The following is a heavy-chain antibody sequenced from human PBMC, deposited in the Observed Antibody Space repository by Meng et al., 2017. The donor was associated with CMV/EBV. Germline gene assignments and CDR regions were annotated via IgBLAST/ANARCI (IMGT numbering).Heavy chain of an antibody. CDR3: AKVRVVVVPAARYFDY. CDR1: GFTVSSNY. J-gene: IGHJ4*02. D-gene: IGHD2-2*01. Sequence: GSLRLPCAASGFTVSSNYMSWFRQAPGKGLEWVSAISGSGGSTNYEDSVKGRFTISRDNSKNTLYLQMNSLRAEDTAVYYCAKVRVVVVPAARYFDYWGQGTLVTVSS. V-gene: IGHV3-23*01. CDR2: ISGSGGST.